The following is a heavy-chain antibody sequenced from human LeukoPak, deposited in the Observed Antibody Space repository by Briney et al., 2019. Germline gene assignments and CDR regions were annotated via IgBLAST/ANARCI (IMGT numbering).Heavy chain of an antibody. CDR1: GFTFSSYG. CDR2: ISYDGSNK. D-gene: IGHD6-19*01. V-gene: IGHV3-30*03. J-gene: IGHJ4*02. Sequence: GGSLRLSCAASGFTFSSYGMHWVRQAPGKGLEWVAVISYDGSNKYYADSVKGRFTISRDNSKNTLYLQMNSLRADDTAVYYCARVVSSGWYSFDYWGQGTLVTVSS. CDR3: ARVVSSGWYSFDY.